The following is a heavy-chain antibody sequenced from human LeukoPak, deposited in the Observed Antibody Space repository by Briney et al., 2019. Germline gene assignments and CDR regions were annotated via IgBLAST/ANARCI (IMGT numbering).Heavy chain of an antibody. CDR3: ARSGTMYYDFWSGHGRWFDP. CDR1: GGSFSGYY. D-gene: IGHD3-3*01. CDR2: INHSGST. J-gene: IGHJ5*02. V-gene: IGHV4-34*01. Sequence: SETLSLTCAVYGGSFSGYYWSWIRQPPGKGLEWIGEINHSGSTNYNPSLKSRVTISVDTSKNQFSLKLSPVTAADTAVYYCARSGTMYYDFWSGHGRWFDPWGQGTLITVSS.